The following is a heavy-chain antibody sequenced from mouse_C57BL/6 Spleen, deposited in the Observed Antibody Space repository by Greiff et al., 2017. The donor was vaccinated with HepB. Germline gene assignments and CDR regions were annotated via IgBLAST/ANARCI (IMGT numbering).Heavy chain of an antibody. J-gene: IGHJ4*01. Sequence: QVQLQQPGAELVMPGASVKLSCKASGYTFTSYWMHWVKQRPGQGLEWIGEIDPSDSYTNYNQKFKGKSTLTVDKSSSTAYMKLSSLTSEDSAVYYGARGKPTSYYSDYGGAMDYWGQGTSVTVSS. CDR2: IDPSDSYT. CDR3: ARGKPTSYYSDYGGAMDY. CDR1: GYTFTSYW. V-gene: IGHV1-69*01. D-gene: IGHD2-5*01.